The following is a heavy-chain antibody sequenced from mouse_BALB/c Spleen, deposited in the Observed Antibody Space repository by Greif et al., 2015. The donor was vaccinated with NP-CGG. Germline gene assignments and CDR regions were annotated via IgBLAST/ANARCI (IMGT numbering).Heavy chain of an antibody. Sequence: QVQLKQSGAELVRPGASVKLSCKASGYTFTSYWINWVKQRPGQGLEWIGNIYPSDSYTNYNQKFKDKATLTVDKSSSTAYMQLSSPTSEDSAVYYCTRYGNRYAMDYWGQGTSVTVSS. CDR1: GYTFTSYW. V-gene: IGHV1-69*02. CDR3: TRYGNRYAMDY. D-gene: IGHD2-10*02. CDR2: IYPSDSYT. J-gene: IGHJ4*01.